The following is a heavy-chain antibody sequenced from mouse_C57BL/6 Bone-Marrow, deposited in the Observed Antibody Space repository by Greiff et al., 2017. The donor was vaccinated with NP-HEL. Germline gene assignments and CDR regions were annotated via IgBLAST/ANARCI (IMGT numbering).Heavy chain of an antibody. CDR3: TGERSNYRFAY. V-gene: IGHV6-3*01. CDR2: IRLKSDNYAT. Sequence: EVQLQESGGGLVQPGGSMKLSCVASGFTFSNYWMNWVRQSPEKGLEWVAQIRLKSDNYATHYAESVKGRFTISRDDSKSSVYLQMNNLRAEDTGIYYCTGERSNYRFAYWGQGTLVTVSA. D-gene: IGHD2-5*01. J-gene: IGHJ3*01. CDR1: GFTFSNYW.